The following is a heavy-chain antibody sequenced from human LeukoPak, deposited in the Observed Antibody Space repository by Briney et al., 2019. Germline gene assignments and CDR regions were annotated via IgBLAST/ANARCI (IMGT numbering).Heavy chain of an antibody. CDR2: ITGSGGSI. D-gene: IGHD4-17*01. CDR3: AKGADYGDFLYFDS. Sequence: GGSLRLSCAASGFTFSNYAMSWVRQAPGKGLEWVSTITGSGGSIYYADSVKGRFTISRDISKKSLYLQMNSLRAEDTARYYCAKGADYGDFLYFDSWGQGTLVTASS. J-gene: IGHJ4*02. CDR1: GFTFSNYA. V-gene: IGHV3-23*01.